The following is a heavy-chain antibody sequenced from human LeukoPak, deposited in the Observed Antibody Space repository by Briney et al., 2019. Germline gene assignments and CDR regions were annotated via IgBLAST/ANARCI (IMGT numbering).Heavy chain of an antibody. J-gene: IGHJ4*02. Sequence: GGSLRLSCAASGFTFGDYAMSWVRQAPGKGLEWVGFISSRAYGETAQYAASVTGRFTISRDDSKTIAYLQMNSLKSEDTAVYYCSRTAVRGEGLDYWGQGTLVTVSS. V-gene: IGHV3-49*04. CDR1: GFTFGDYA. CDR3: SRTAVRGEGLDY. CDR2: ISSRAYGETA. D-gene: IGHD6-6*01.